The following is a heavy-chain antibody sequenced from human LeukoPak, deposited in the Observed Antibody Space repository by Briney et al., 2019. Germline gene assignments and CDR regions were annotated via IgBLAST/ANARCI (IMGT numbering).Heavy chain of an antibody. Sequence: SETLSLTCTVSGGSINIISYYWGWIRKPPGKGLEWIGSIYSSGVTYYNPSLKSRVTISVDTSKNHFSMKLSSVTAADTAVYYCARRRADFDLWGRGTLVTVSS. J-gene: IGHJ2*01. D-gene: IGHD6-13*01. CDR2: IYSSGVT. CDR1: GGSINIISYY. V-gene: IGHV4-39*01. CDR3: ARRRADFDL.